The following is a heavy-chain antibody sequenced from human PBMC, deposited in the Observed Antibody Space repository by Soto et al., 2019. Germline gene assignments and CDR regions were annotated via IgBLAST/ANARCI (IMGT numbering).Heavy chain of an antibody. J-gene: IGHJ6*02. CDR2: IYPGDSDT. CDR1: GYSFTSYW. Sequence: GESLKISCKGSGYSFTSYWIGWVRQMPGKGLEWMGIIYPGDSDTRYSPSFQGQVTISADKSISTAYLQWSSLKASDTAMYYCARHIREVKDIVSRDYYYYGMDVWGQGTTVTVSS. CDR3: ARHIREVKDIVSRDYYYYGMDV. D-gene: IGHD2-15*01. V-gene: IGHV5-51*01.